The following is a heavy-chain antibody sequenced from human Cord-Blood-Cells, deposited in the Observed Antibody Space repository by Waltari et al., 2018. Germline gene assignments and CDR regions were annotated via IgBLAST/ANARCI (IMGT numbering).Heavy chain of an antibody. V-gene: IGHV4-34*01. D-gene: IGHD3-3*01. CDR1: GGSFSGYY. CDR2: INHSGST. J-gene: IGHJ5*02. Sequence: QVQLQQWGAGLLKPSETLSLTCAVYGGSFSGYYWSWFRQPPGKGREWIGEINHSGSTNYNPSLKSRVTISVDTSKNQFSLKLSSVTAADTAVYYCARETSEVLRFLEWLLYSGWFDPWGQGTLVTVSS. CDR3: ARETSEVLRFLEWLLYSGWFDP.